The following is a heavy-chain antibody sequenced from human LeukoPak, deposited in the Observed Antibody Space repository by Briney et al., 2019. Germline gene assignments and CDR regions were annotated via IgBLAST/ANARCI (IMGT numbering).Heavy chain of an antibody. J-gene: IGHJ4*01. CDR2: ISSSSSTI. Sequence: GGSLRLSCAASGFAFSTYSMNWVRQPPGKGLEWVSYISSSSSTIYYADSVKGRFTISRDNAKNSLYLQMNSLRDEDTAVFYCARGASRGFDYWGHGTLVTVSS. D-gene: IGHD5-24*01. V-gene: IGHV3-48*02. CDR1: GFAFSTYS. CDR3: ARGASRGFDY.